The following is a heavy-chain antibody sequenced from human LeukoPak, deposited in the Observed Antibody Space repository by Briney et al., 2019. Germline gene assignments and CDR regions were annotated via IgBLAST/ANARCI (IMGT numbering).Heavy chain of an antibody. CDR1: GFXFSSYE. CDR2: ISSSGSTI. J-gene: IGHJ4*02. V-gene: IGHV3-48*03. CDR3: ASLPITMIVGY. D-gene: IGHD3-22*01. Sequence: PGGSLRLSCAASGFXFSSYEINWVRQAPGKGLEWVSYISSSGSTIYYADSVKGRFTISRDNAKNSLYLQMNSLRAEDTAVYYCASLPITMIVGYWGQGTLVTVSS.